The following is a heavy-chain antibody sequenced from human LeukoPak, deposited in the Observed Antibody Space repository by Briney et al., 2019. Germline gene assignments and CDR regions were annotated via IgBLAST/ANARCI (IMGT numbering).Heavy chain of an antibody. Sequence: QSGGSLRLSCAASEFSVGSNYMTWVRQAPGKGLEWVSLIYSGGSTYYADSVKGRFTISRDNSKNTLYLQMNSLRAEDTAVYYCAKVDYYDSSGYLSYFDYWGQGTLVTVSS. V-gene: IGHV3-66*01. CDR1: EFSVGSNY. J-gene: IGHJ4*02. D-gene: IGHD3-22*01. CDR3: AKVDYYDSSGYLSYFDY. CDR2: IYSGGST.